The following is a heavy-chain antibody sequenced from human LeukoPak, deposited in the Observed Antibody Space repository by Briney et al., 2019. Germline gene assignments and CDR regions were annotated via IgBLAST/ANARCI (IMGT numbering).Heavy chain of an antibody. Sequence: PSXXLSLTCTVSGGSISSGSYYWSWIRQPAGKGLEWIGRIYTSGSTNYNPSLKSRVTISVDTSKNQFSLKLSSVTAADTAVYYCAREGDYYGSGSYYTPFDYWGQGTLVTVSS. CDR1: GGSISSGSYY. CDR3: AREGDYYGSGSYYTPFDY. D-gene: IGHD3-10*01. V-gene: IGHV4-61*02. J-gene: IGHJ4*02. CDR2: IYTSGST.